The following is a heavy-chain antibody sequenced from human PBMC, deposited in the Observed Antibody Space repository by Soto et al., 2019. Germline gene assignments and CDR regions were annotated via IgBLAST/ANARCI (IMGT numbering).Heavy chain of an antibody. D-gene: IGHD3-16*02. CDR2: ISGNKMTT. J-gene: IGHJ1*01. V-gene: IGHV3-23*01. CDR3: AKRRLNTITSLSDW. Sequence: EIQLLESGGGLTQRGGSLRLSCIASGFSFSEYGMSWVRQTPQKTLEWVASISGNKMTTFYPDSVKGRFFISRDNSDNTLHLQMNSLRDDDTAVYYCAKRRLNTITSLSDWWGQGVQVTVSS. CDR1: GFSFSEYG.